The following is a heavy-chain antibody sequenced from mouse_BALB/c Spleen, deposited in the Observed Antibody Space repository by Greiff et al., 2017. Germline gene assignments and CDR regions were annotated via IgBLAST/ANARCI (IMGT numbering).Heavy chain of an antibody. D-gene: IGHD1-2*01. CDR1: GYTFTNYW. V-gene: IGHV1-63*02. Sequence: QVQLQQSGAELVRPGTSVKISCKASGYTFTNYWLGWVKQRPGHGLEWIGDIYPGGGYTNYNEKFKGKATLTADTSSSTAYMQLSSLTSEDSAVYFCARRGRLIGNYGEDYWGQGTTLTVSS. J-gene: IGHJ2*01. CDR3: ARRGRLIGNYGEDY. CDR2: IYPGGGYT.